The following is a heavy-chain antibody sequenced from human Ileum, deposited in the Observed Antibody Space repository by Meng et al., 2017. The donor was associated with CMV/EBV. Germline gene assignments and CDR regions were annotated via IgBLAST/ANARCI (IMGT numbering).Heavy chain of an antibody. CDR3: ARDPGCDDPSCYGIGWDL. CDR1: GYTFTGYY. CDR2: INPNSGGT. D-gene: IGHD2-2*01. Sequence: ASVKVSCKASGYTFTGYYMHWVRQAPGQGLEWMGWINPNSGGTNYAQKFQGRVTMTRDTSISTAYMELSRLRSDDTAVYYCARDPGCDDPSCYGIGWDLWGQGTLVTVYS. J-gene: IGHJ5*02. V-gene: IGHV1-2*02.